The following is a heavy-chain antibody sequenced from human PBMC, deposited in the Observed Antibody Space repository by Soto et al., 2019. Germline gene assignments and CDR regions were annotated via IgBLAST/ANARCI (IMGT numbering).Heavy chain of an antibody. CDR3: ARDHTPPEDTAMGNYYYYGMDV. V-gene: IGHV1-18*01. J-gene: IGHJ6*02. Sequence: GASVKVSCKASGYTFTSYGISWVRQAPGQGLEWMGWISAYNGNTNYAQKLQGRVTMTTDTSTSTAYMELRSLRSDDTVVYYCARDHTPPEDTAMGNYYYYGMDVWGQGTTVTVSS. CDR1: GYTFTSYG. D-gene: IGHD5-18*01. CDR2: ISAYNGNT.